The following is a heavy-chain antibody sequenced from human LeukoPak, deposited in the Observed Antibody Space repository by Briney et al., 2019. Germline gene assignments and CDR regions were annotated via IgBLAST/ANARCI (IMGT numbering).Heavy chain of an antibody. Sequence: GGSLRLSCAASGFTFSSYWMHWVRQAPGKGLVWVSRINSDGSSTTYADSVKGRFTISRDNAKNTLYLQMNSLRADDTAVYYCARDSSGYYLYVDYWGQGTLVTVSS. D-gene: IGHD3-22*01. V-gene: IGHV3-74*01. CDR2: INSDGSST. J-gene: IGHJ4*02. CDR1: GFTFSSYW. CDR3: ARDSSGYYLYVDY.